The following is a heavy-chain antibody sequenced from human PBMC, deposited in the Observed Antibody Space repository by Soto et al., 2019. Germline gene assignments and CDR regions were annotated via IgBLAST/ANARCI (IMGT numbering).Heavy chain of an antibody. D-gene: IGHD6-6*01. Sequence: QVQLVQSGAEVKKPGSSVKVSCKASGGTFSSYTISWVRQAPGQGLEWMGRIIPILGIANYAQKFQGRVTITADKSTSTAYMELIRLRSEDTAVYYCARGSIAAQGDYWGQGTLVTVSS. CDR2: IIPILGIA. CDR1: GGTFSSYT. J-gene: IGHJ4*02. V-gene: IGHV1-69*02. CDR3: ARGSIAAQGDY.